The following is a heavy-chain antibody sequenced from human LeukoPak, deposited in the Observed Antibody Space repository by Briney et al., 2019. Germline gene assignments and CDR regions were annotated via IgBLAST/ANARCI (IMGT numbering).Heavy chain of an antibody. CDR1: GYTFTSYD. Sequence: ASVKVSCKASGYTFTSYDINWVRQATGQGLEWMGWMNPNSGNTGYAQNFQDRVTITRNTSISTVYMELSSLRSEDTAVYYCARGMYYFGSGSYSNPQTDYFDPWAREPWSPSPQ. V-gene: IGHV1-8*03. CDR2: MNPNSGNT. CDR3: ARGMYYFGSGSYSNPQTDYFDP. D-gene: IGHD3-10*01. J-gene: IGHJ5*02.